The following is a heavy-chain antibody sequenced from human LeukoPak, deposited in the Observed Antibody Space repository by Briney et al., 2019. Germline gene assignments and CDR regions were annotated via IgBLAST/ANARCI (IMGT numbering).Heavy chain of an antibody. V-gene: IGHV3-23*01. D-gene: IGHD6-13*01. CDR3: ARDHKQQLVS. CDR1: GFTFPNYA. J-gene: IGHJ4*02. CDR2: MSGSGATT. Sequence: GGSLRLSCAASGFTFPNYAMSWVRHAPRKGLEWVSVMSGSGATTYYADSVKGRFTISRDNSKSTLYLQMNSLRAEDTAVYYCARDHKQQLVSWGQGTLVTVSS.